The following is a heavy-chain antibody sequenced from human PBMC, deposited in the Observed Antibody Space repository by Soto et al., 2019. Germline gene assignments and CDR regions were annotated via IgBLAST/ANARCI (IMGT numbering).Heavy chain of an antibody. CDR1: GGSISSSSYY. J-gene: IGHJ5*02. CDR3: ARQNVIIEALSNWFDP. Sequence: SETLSLTCTVSGGSISSSSYYWGWIRQPPGKGLEWIGSIYYSGSTYYNPSLKSRVTISVDTSKNQFSLKLSSVTAADTAVYYCARQNVIIEALSNWFDPWGQGTLVTVSS. CDR2: IYYSGST. V-gene: IGHV4-39*01.